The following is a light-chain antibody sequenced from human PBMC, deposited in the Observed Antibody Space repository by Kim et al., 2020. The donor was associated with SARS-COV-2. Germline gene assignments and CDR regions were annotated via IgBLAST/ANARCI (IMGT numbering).Light chain of an antibody. CDR1: SSDVGAYNY. CDR2: DVD. J-gene: IGLJ2*01. V-gene: IGLV2-11*01. CDR3: CSYAGGYTHVV. Sequence: QSALTQPRSVSGSPGQSVTISCTGTSSDVGAYNYVSWYQQHPGKAPKLMIHDVDKWPSGVPDRFSGSKSGNTASLTISGLQAEDEADYYCCSYAGGYTHVVFGGGNQLTVL.